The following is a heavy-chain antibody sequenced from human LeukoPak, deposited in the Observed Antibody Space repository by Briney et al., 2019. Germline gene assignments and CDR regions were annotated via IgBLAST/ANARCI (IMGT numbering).Heavy chain of an antibody. CDR3: ATVRGVIITSHPYYYGMDV. V-gene: IGHV3-53*04. J-gene: IGHJ6*02. Sequence: PGGSLRLSCAASGFTVSSNYMSWVRQAPGKGLEWVSVIYSGGSTYYADSVKGRFTISRHNSKNTLYLQMNSLRAEDTAVYYCATVRGVIITSHPYYYGMDVWGQGTTVTVSS. CDR2: IYSGGST. CDR1: GFTVSSNY. D-gene: IGHD3-10*01.